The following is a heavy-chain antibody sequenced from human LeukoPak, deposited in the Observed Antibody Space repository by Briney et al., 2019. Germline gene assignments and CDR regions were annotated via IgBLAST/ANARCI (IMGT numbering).Heavy chain of an antibody. CDR3: AKSPCGGDCYSGHFQH. CDR2: IYPGDSDT. Sequence: GESLRISCQGSGNTFTTYWIGWVRQMPGRGLEWMGIIYPGDSDTRYSPSFQGQVTISADKSINTAYLRWSSLKASDTAMYYCAKSPCGGDCYSGHFQHWGQGTLVTVSS. V-gene: IGHV5-51*01. J-gene: IGHJ1*01. CDR1: GNTFTTYW. D-gene: IGHD2-21*02.